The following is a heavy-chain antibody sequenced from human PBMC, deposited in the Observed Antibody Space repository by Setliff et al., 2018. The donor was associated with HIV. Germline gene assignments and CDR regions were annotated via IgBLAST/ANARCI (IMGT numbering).Heavy chain of an antibody. Sequence: SETLSLTCTVSGDSINSGDYYWSWIRQPPGKGLEWIGYIYHSGSTHYNPSLKSRVTISVDTSKNQFSLKLSSVTAADTAVYYCARGRYYYDSSGYYYYFDYWGQGTLVTVSS. V-gene: IGHV4-30-4*01. D-gene: IGHD3-22*01. CDR1: GDSINSGDYY. J-gene: IGHJ4*02. CDR3: ARGRYYYDSSGYYYYFDY. CDR2: IYHSGST.